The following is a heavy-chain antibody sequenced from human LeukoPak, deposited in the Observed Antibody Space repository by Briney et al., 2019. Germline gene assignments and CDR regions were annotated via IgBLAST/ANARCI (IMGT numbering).Heavy chain of an antibody. Sequence: GGSLRLSCAASGFTFSSYDMHGVRQATGKGLEWVSAIGTAGDTYYPGSVKGRFTISRENAKNSLYLQMNSLRAGDTAVYYCARAELLASYGMDVWGQGTTVTVSS. D-gene: IGHD1-7*01. V-gene: IGHV3-13*01. CDR2: IGTAGDT. J-gene: IGHJ6*02. CDR3: ARAELLASYGMDV. CDR1: GFTFSSYD.